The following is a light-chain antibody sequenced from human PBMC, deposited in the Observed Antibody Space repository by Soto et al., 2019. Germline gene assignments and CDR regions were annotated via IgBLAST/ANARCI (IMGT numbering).Light chain of an antibody. Sequence: EVVLTQSPGTLSLSPGARATLSCRASQFVSSTYLAWYQQRPGQAPRLLIYGASSRATGIPDRFSGSGSGTDFTLTISRLEPEDFAVYYCQLYGDSPMYTFGQGTKLEIK. J-gene: IGKJ2*01. V-gene: IGKV3-20*01. CDR3: QLYGDSPMYT. CDR2: GAS. CDR1: QFVSSTY.